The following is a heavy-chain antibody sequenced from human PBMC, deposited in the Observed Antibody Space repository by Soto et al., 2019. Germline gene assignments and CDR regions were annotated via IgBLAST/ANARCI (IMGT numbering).Heavy chain of an antibody. CDR3: ASARYSSSSSDY. V-gene: IGHV3-74*01. D-gene: IGHD6-13*01. J-gene: IGHJ4*02. CDR1: GFTFSSYW. CDR2: INGGGSTT. Sequence: EVQLVESGGGLVQPGGSLRLSCAASGFTFSSYWMHWVRQVTGKGLVWVSRINGGGSTTTYADSVKGRFTISRDNAKITLYLQMNSLRAEDTAVYYCASARYSSSSSDYWGQGILVTVSS.